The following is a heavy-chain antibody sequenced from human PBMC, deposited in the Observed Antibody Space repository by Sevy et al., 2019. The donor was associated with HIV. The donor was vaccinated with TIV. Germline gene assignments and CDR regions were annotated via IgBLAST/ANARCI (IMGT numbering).Heavy chain of an antibody. D-gene: IGHD3-3*01. V-gene: IGHV3-23*01. Sequence: GGSLRLSCAASGFTFSSYDMSWFRQAPGKGLEGGSGIRGGGGGIYTADSGKGRFRISRDDSKNMLFGQMNSLGAEDTAVYYCAKTIFGVAQVFDIWGQGTMVTVSS. CDR2: IRGGGGGI. CDR3: AKTIFGVAQVFDI. J-gene: IGHJ3*02. CDR1: GFTFSSYD.